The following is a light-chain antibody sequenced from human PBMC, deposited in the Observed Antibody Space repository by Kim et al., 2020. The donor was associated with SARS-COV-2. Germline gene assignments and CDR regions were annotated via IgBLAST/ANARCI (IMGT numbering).Light chain of an antibody. J-gene: IGKJ1*01. CDR3: QQYYSYQRT. Sequence: AILLTQSPSSFSSSPGDRVTITCRASQGISSYLAWYQQKPGKAPKLLIYAASTMQSGVPSRFSGSGSGTDFTLTISCLQSEDFATYYCQQYYSYQRTFGQGTKVDIK. V-gene: IGKV1-8*01. CDR1: QGISSY. CDR2: AAS.